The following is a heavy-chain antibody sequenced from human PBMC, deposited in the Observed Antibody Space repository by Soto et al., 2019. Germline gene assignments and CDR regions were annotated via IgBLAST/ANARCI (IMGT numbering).Heavy chain of an antibody. CDR2: IYYRGSANSYSGNT. Sequence: QVQLQESGPGLVRPSETLSLTCTVSGDSVSSHYWNWIPQPPAKELEWIGDIYYRGSANSYSGNTNYNPSLQSRLTISLDTSGNQCSLKLSPVTAAYTATYYCARRPGGSYGQVDYWGQGFLVTVSS. CDR3: ARRPGGSYGQVDY. V-gene: IGHV4-59*08. D-gene: IGHD1-26*01. J-gene: IGHJ4*02. CDR1: GDSVSSHY.